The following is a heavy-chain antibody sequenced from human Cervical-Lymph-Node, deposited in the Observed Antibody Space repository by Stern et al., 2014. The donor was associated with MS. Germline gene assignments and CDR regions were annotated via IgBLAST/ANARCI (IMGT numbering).Heavy chain of an antibody. J-gene: IGHJ6*02. D-gene: IGHD3-3*01. CDR2: VYYTGTP. CDR3: ARHDQFLGGMDV. Sequence: QVQLQESGPGLVKPSETLSLTCTVSGASVSSGSYYWGWIRQSPGKRLEWIGYVYYTGTPYSNPSLSSRVNISIDTSHNHFFRTLPSVTATDTAVYYCARHDQFLGGMDVWGQGTTVTVSS. V-gene: IGHV4-39*01. CDR1: GASVSSGSYY.